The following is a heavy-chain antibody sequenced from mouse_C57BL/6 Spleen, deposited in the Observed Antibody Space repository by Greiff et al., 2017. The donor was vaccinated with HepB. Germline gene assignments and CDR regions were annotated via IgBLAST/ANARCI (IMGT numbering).Heavy chain of an antibody. CDR2: IYPGDGDT. CDR3: ARASYDVRGYAMDY. CDR1: GYAFSSSW. V-gene: IGHV1-82*01. D-gene: IGHD2-12*01. J-gene: IGHJ4*01. Sequence: QVQLKQSGPELVKPGASVKISCKASGYAFSSSWMNWVKQRPGKGLEWIGRIYPGDGDTNYNGKLKGKATLTADKSSSTAYMQLSSLTSEDSAVYFCARASYDVRGYAMDYWGQGTSVTVSS.